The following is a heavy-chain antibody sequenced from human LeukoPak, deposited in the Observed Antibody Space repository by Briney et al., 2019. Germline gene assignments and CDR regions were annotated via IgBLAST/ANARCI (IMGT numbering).Heavy chain of an antibody. D-gene: IGHD6-19*01. J-gene: IGHJ4*02. CDR3: ARERTSGWDAFDF. CDR1: GFTFSSFW. CDR2: INRVGSST. Sequence: PGGSLTLSCAASGFTFSSFWMHWVRQAPGKGVVWVSRINRVGSSTSYADSVKGRFTLSREHAKNTLYLQMNSLRDEDTAVYYCARERTSGWDAFDFWGQGTLVTVSS. V-gene: IGHV3-74*01.